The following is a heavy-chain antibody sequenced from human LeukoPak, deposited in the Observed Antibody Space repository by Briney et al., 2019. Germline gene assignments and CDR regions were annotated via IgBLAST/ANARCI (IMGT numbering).Heavy chain of an antibody. CDR1: GGTFSSYA. J-gene: IGHJ5*02. CDR3: ARDVDYDFWSGYSNNWFDP. CDR2: IIPILGIA. D-gene: IGHD3-3*01. V-gene: IGHV1-69*04. Sequence: SVTVSCKASGGTFSSYAISWVRQAPGQGLEWMGRIIPILGIANYAQKFQGRVTITADKSTSTAYMELSSLRSEDTAVYYCARDVDYDFWSGYSNNWFDPWGQGTLVTVSS.